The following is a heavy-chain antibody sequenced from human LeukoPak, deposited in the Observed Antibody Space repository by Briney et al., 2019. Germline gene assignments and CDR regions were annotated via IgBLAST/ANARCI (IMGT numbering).Heavy chain of an antibody. CDR3: ARSGPYYYHYVDV. J-gene: IGHJ6*03. V-gene: IGHV4-38-2*02. D-gene: IGHD3-10*01. CDR2: IYHSGST. CDR1: GLSITRGDY. Sequence: QESGAGLVKTSETLSLTCTVSGLSITRGDYWGWIRQPPGKGLEWIGAIYHSGSTYYNPSLKSRVAISVDTSKNQFSLRLSSVSAADTAVYYCARSGPYYYHYVDVWGKGTTVTVSS.